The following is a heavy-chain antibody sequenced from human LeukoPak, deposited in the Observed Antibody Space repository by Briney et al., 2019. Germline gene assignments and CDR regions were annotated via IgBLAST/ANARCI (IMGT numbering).Heavy chain of an antibody. Sequence: ASVTVSCTASGYTFTGYYMHWVRQAPGQGLEWMGWINPNSGGTNYTQKFQGRVTMTRDTSISTAYMELSRLRSDDTAVYYCASRSDTQYYYDSSGYYLTGWYFDLWGRGTLVTVSS. J-gene: IGHJ2*01. V-gene: IGHV1-2*02. CDR2: INPNSGGT. D-gene: IGHD3-22*01. CDR1: GYTFTGYY. CDR3: ASRSDTQYYYDSSGYYLTGWYFDL.